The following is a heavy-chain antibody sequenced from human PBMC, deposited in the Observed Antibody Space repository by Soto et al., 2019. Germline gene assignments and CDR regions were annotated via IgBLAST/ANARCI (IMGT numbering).Heavy chain of an antibody. D-gene: IGHD3-10*01. CDR1: GYIFTGYQ. CDR3: ARERMVRGVTSPLVL. Sequence: ASVKVSCKASGYIFTGYQIHWVRQAPGQGLEWMGWLNPNSGVTNYAQKVQDGVTMTRDTSISTAYMELSSLRSDDTAVYYCARERMVRGVTSPLVLWGQGTRVT. CDR2: LNPNSGVT. V-gene: IGHV1-2*02. J-gene: IGHJ3*01.